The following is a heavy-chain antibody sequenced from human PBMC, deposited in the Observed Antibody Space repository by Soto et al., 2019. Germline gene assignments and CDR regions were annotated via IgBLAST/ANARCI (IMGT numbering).Heavy chain of an antibody. V-gene: IGHV3-23*01. CDR1: GFTFSSFA. CDR3: ARSTGGRLSAYDYYYYMAV. Sequence: EVQLLESGGGLVQPGGSLRLSCAASGFTFSSFAMNWVRLAPGKGLEWDSTISTSVDTTYYSASVRGRFITSRHNSDNTLYLQMHSLRAEDTAIYSCARSTGGRLSAYDYYYYMAVWGKGTTVTVSS. D-gene: IGHD1-26*01. J-gene: IGHJ6*03. CDR2: ISTSVDTT.